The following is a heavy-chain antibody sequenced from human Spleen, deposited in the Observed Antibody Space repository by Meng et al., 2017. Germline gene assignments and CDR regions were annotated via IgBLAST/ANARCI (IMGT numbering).Heavy chain of an antibody. Sequence: SVKVSCKALGGIFSNYVIGWVRQAPGQGLEWMGGINAVFGTTNYAQKFQGRVTITTDESTSTVYMELTRLTSEDTAVYSCATSRVWGSYRQLDYWGQGTLVTVSS. CDR1: GGIFSNYV. D-gene: IGHD3-16*02. J-gene: IGHJ4*02. CDR3: ATSRVWGSYRQLDY. CDR2: INAVFGTT. V-gene: IGHV1-69*05.